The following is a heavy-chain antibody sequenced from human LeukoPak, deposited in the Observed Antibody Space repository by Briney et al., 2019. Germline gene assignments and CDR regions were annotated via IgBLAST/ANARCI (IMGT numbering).Heavy chain of an antibody. CDR1: GFTFSSYA. CDR3: ARDGQQWLVSDNWFDP. J-gene: IGHJ5*02. D-gene: IGHD6-19*01. V-gene: IGHV3-30*04. Sequence: PGGSLRLSCAASGFTFSSYAMHWVRQAPGKGLEWVAVISYDGSNKYYADSVKGRFTISRDNSKNTLYLQMNSLRAEDTAVYYCARDGQQWLVSDNWFDPWGQGTLVTVSS. CDR2: ISYDGSNK.